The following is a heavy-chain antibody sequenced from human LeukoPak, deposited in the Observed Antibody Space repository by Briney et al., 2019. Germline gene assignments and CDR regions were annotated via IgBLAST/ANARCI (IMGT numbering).Heavy chain of an antibody. Sequence: GGSLRLSCAASGFTFSKDDFHWVRQAPGKGLEWVAAIGVTGDTYYADSVKGRFTISRDNAKNSLYLQMNSLRAEDTAVYYCARGHSSSSLGFDYWGQGTLVTVSS. J-gene: IGHJ4*02. CDR3: ARGHSSSSLGFDY. CDR2: IGVTGDT. CDR1: GFTFSKDD. D-gene: IGHD6-6*01. V-gene: IGHV3-13*01.